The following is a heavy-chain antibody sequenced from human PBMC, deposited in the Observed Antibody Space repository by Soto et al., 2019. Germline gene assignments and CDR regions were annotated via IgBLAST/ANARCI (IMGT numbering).Heavy chain of an antibody. CDR3: AHSKEYYDTIWGDYYYYGMDV. V-gene: IGHV2-5*02. Sequence: SGPTLVNPTQTLTLTCTFSGFSLSTSGVGVGWIRQPPGKALEWLALFYWDDDKRYSPSLKSRLTITKDTSKNQVVLTMTNMDPVDTATYYCAHSKEYYDTIWGDYYYYGMDVWGQGTTVTVSS. CDR2: FYWDDDK. J-gene: IGHJ6*02. CDR1: GFSLSTSGVG. D-gene: IGHD3-9*01.